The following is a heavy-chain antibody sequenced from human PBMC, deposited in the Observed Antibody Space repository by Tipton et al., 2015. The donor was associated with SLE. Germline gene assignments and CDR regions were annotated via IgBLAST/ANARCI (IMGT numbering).Heavy chain of an antibody. V-gene: IGHV4-39*07. CDR1: GDSISSTSYY. CDR2: VYYTGNT. D-gene: IGHD6-13*01. J-gene: IGHJ4*02. Sequence: TLSLTCIVSGDSISSTSYYWGWIRQPPGKGLEWVGTVYYTGNTFYNPSLESPVTISVDTSKNQFSLNLSSVTAADTAVYYCARQVAAAGIDYWGQGTPVTVSS. CDR3: ARQVAAAGIDY.